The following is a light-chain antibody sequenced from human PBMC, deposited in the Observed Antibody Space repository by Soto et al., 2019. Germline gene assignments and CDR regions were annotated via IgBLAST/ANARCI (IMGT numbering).Light chain of an antibody. Sequence: EIVLTQSPATLSLSPGERATLSCRASQSVSSYLAWYQQTPGQAPRLLIYDASNRATGIPARFSGSGSGTEFTLTISSLQSEDFAVYYCLQYHYWWTFGQGTKVDI. J-gene: IGKJ1*01. CDR1: QSVSSY. CDR2: DAS. CDR3: LQYHYWWT. V-gene: IGKV3D-15*01.